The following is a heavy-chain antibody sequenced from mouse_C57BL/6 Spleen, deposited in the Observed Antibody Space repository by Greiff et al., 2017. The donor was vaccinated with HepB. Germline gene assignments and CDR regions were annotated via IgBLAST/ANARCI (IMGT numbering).Heavy chain of an antibody. Sequence: QVQLQQSGAELVKPGASVKISCKASGYAFSSYWMNWVKQRPGKGLEWIGQIYPGDGDTNYNGKFKGKATLTADKSSSTAYMQLSSLTSEDSAVYFCARVGDYDVAWFAYWGQGTLVTVSA. D-gene: IGHD2-4*01. CDR2: IYPGDGDT. J-gene: IGHJ3*01. V-gene: IGHV1-80*01. CDR1: GYAFSSYW. CDR3: ARVGDYDVAWFAY.